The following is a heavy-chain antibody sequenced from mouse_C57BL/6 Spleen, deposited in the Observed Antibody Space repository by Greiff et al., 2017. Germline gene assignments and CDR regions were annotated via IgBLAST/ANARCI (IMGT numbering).Heavy chain of an antibody. V-gene: IGHV1-50*01. CDR2: IDPSDSYT. D-gene: IGHD2-3*01. CDR1: GYTFTSYW. Sequence: QVQLQQPGAELVKPGASVKLSCKASGYTFTSYWMQWVKQRPGQGLEWIGEIDPSDSYTNYNQKFKGKATLTVDTSSSTAYMQLSSLTSEDSAVYYCARRSPIYDGYPYYFDYWGQGTTLTVSS. CDR3: ARRSPIYDGYPYYFDY. J-gene: IGHJ2*01.